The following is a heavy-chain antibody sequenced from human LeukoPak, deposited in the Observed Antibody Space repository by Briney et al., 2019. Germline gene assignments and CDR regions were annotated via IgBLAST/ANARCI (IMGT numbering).Heavy chain of an antibody. CDR2: IYSGGST. J-gene: IGHJ3*02. CDR3: ARGYNWWAFDI. V-gene: IGHV3-66*02. D-gene: IGHD1-20*01. CDR1: GFTVSSNY. Sequence: GGSLRLSCEASGFTVSSNYMSWVRQAPGKGLEWVSVIYSGGSTYYADSVKGRFTISRDNSKNTLYLQMNSLRAEDTAVYYCARGYNWWAFDIWGQGTMVTVSS.